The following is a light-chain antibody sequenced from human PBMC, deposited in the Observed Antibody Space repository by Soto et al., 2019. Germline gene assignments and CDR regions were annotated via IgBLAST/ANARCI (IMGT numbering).Light chain of an antibody. Sequence: IVLPQSPGTLSFSPGERATVSCRASQSVSSRSLAWYQQKPGQAPRLLISDASNRAADIPDRFSGSGSGTDFTLTINRLEPEDFAVYYCQQYAGSPRTFGGGTKVDIK. J-gene: IGKJ4*01. CDR2: DAS. CDR3: QQYAGSPRT. V-gene: IGKV3-20*01. CDR1: QSVSSRS.